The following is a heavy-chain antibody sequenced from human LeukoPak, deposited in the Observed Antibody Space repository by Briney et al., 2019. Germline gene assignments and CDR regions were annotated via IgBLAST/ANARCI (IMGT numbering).Heavy chain of an antibody. CDR3: ARMLASDCDIPTHAFDI. CDR2: ISSSSSYI. CDR1: GFTFSSYS. Sequence: GGSLRLSCAASGFTFSSYSMNWVRQAPGKGLEWVSSISSSSSYIYYADSVKGRFTISRDNAKNSLYLQMNSLRAEDTAVYYCARMLASDCDIPTHAFDIWGQGTMVTVSS. J-gene: IGHJ3*02. V-gene: IGHV3-21*01. D-gene: IGHD3-9*01.